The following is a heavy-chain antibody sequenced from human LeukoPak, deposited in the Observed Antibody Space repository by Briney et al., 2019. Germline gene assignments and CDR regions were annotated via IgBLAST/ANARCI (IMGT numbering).Heavy chain of an antibody. V-gene: IGHV3-33*01. CDR1: GFTFSSYG. D-gene: IGHD3-22*01. CDR2: IWYDGSNK. Sequence: GGSLRLSCAASGFTFSSYGMHWVRQAPGKGLEWVAVIWYDGSNKYYADSVKGRFTISRDNSKNTLYLQMNSLRAEDTAVYCCAGDYYDSSYGMVVWGQGTTVTVSS. J-gene: IGHJ6*02. CDR3: AGDYYDSSYGMVV.